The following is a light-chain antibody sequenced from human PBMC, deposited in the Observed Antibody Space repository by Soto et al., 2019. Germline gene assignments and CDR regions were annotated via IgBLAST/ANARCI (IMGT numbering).Light chain of an antibody. CDR3: QQYNSYPWT. CDR2: KAS. CDR1: QSISSW. J-gene: IGKJ1*01. Sequence: DIQMTQSPSTLSASVGDRVTITCRASQSISSWLAWYQQKPGKAPKLLIYKASSLESGVPSRCSGSGSGTEFTLTISSLQPDDFATYYCQQYNSYPWTFGQGNKVEIQ. V-gene: IGKV1-5*03.